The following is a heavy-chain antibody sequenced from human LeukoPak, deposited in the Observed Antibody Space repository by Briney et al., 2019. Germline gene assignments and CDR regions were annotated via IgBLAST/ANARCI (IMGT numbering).Heavy chain of an antibody. V-gene: IGHV1-2*02. CDR1: GGTFSSYA. J-gene: IGHJ4*02. Sequence: GASVKVSCKASGGTFSSYAISWVRQAPGQGLEWMGWINPNSGGTNYAQKFQGRVTMTRDTSISTAYMELSRLRSDDTAVYYCARESRWGYSYSYGDYWGQGTLVTVSS. CDR3: ARESRWGYSYSYGDY. D-gene: IGHD5-18*01. CDR2: INPNSGGT.